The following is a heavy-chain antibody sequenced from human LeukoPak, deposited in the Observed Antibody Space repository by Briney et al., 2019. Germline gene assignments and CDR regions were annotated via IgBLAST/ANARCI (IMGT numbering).Heavy chain of an antibody. CDR1: GFTFNTYT. D-gene: IGHD2-2*02. V-gene: IGHV3-48*01. J-gene: IGHJ4*02. CDR2: ISGSSGII. Sequence: PGGSLRLSCAASGFTFNTYTMNWVRQAPGKGLEWVSYISGSSGIIDYADSVRGRFTISRDNAKNSLYLQMNSLRAEDTAVYYCARTRGFPLYYFDYWGQGTLVTVSS. CDR3: ARTRGFPLYYFDY.